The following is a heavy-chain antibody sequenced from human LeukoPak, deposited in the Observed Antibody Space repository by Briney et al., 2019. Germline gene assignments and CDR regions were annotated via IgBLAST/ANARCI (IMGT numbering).Heavy chain of an antibody. CDR3: ARDFNSTYYYYMDV. CDR1: GYTFIGYY. Sequence: ASVKVSCKTSGYTFIGYYMHWVRQAPGQGFEWMGWINPKSGGTNYSQKFQGRVTMTMDTSARTAYMELSRLRSDDTAVYYCARDFNSTYYYYMDVWGKGTTVTVSS. D-gene: IGHD2/OR15-2a*01. J-gene: IGHJ6*03. V-gene: IGHV1-2*02. CDR2: INPKSGGT.